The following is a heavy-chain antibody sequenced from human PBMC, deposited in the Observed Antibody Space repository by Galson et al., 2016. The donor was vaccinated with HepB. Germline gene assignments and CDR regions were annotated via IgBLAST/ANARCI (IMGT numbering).Heavy chain of an antibody. V-gene: IGHV3-30*04. Sequence: SLRLSCAASGFPFSSYAMHWVRQAPGKGLEWVAVISNDGSDKYHAASVKGRFTISRDHSKNTVYLQMHGLRAEDTAVYYCAKDRSTCGGGRCYYFDYWGQGTLVTVSS. J-gene: IGHJ4*02. CDR1: GFPFSSYA. CDR2: ISNDGSDK. D-gene: IGHD2-15*01. CDR3: AKDRSTCGGGRCYYFDY.